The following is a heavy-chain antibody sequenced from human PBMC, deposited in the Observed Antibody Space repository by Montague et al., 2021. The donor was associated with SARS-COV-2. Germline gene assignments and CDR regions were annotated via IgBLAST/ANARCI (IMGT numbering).Heavy chain of an antibody. D-gene: IGHD3-22*01. CDR2: ISDSGST. CDR1: GGSISSFY. CDR3: ARFPTSYYYDSKAAPATPDAFDI. J-gene: IGHJ3*02. V-gene: IGHV4-59*08. Sequence: SETRSLTCTVSGGSISSFYWSWFRQPPGKGLEWIGYISDSGSTNYNPSLTSRVTMSVDTSKNQFSLKVNSVTAADTAVYYCARFPTSYYYDSKAAPATPDAFDIWGQGTMVTVSS.